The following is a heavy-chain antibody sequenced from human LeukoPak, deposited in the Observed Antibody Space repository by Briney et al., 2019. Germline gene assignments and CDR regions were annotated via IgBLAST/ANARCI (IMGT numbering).Heavy chain of an antibody. V-gene: IGHV4-61*01. CDR1: GGSISSSSYY. Sequence: SETLSLTCNVSGGSISSSSYYWSWIRQPPGKGLEWIGYIYYSGSTNYNPSLKSRVTISVDTSKNQFSLKLSSVTAADTAVYYCARVLYGDARRVYYYYYMDVWGKGTTVTVSS. CDR2: IYYSGST. CDR3: ARVLYGDARRVYYYYYMDV. J-gene: IGHJ6*03. D-gene: IGHD4-17*01.